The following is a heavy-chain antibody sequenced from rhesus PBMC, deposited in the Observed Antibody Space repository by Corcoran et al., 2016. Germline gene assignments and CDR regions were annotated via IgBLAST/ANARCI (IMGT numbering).Heavy chain of an antibody. J-gene: IGHJ5-1*01. CDR3: SSPVRYRFDV. CDR2: INGLSGSN. V-gene: IGHV4-80*01. Sequence: QVQLQESVPGLVTPSETLFLTCAVYGVSFSRYWWTWIRQSPGKGLEWIGEINGLSGSNNDNPPRQRRVTVSGDVSRNQCSLKVTSVTAADTAVYYCSSPVRYRFDVWGPGVLVSVSS. CDR1: GVSFSRYW.